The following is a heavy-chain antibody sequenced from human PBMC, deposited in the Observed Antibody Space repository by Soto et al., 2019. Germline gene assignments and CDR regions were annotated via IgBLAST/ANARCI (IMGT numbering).Heavy chain of an antibody. J-gene: IGHJ4*02. CDR2: MSYDGSNK. CDR1: GFTFSSYA. V-gene: IGHV3-30-3*01. CDR3: ARDRTLFGTGSTYYFDY. Sequence: GGSLRLSCAASGFTFSSYAMHWVRQAPGKGLKWVAVMSYDGSNKYYADSVKGRFTISRDNSKNTLYLQMNSLRVEDTAVYYCARDRTLFGTGSTYYFDYWGQGTLVTVSS. D-gene: IGHD1-1*01.